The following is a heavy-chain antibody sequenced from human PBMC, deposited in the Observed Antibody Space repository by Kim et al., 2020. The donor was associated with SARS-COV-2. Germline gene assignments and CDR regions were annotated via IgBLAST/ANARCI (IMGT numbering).Heavy chain of an antibody. V-gene: IGHV4-39*07. D-gene: IGHD5-18*01. CDR2: IYYSGST. CDR1: GGSISSSSYY. CDR3: ARDRADTASYYYGMDV. Sequence: SETLSLTCTVSGGSISSSSYYWGWIRQPPGKGLEWIGSIYYSGSTYYNPSLKSRVTISVDTSKNQFSLKLSSVTAADTAVYYCARDRADTASYYYGMDVWGQGTTVTVSS. J-gene: IGHJ6*02.